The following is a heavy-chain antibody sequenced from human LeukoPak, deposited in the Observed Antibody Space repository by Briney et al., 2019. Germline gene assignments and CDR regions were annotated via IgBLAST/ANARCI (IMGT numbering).Heavy chain of an antibody. Sequence: ASVKVSCKASGYIFFNYGINWVRQAPGQSLEWLGWMSPNNGDAGYAQKFQGRVTMTRDTSTNTAYMELSAPTSEDTAVYYCARNPPRTGDFNSWGQGALVTVSS. CDR2: MSPNNGDA. J-gene: IGHJ4*02. D-gene: IGHD7-27*01. CDR3: ARNPPRTGDFNS. CDR1: GYIFFNYG. V-gene: IGHV1-8*02.